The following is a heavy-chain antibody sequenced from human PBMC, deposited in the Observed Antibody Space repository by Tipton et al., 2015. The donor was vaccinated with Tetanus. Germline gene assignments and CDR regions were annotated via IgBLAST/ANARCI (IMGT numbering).Heavy chain of an antibody. Sequence: TLSLTCGVSGGSISTGSYYWGWIRQPPGKGLEWIGRVYTSGSSNFNPSLKSRVTMSVDMSNNQFSLKLSSVTAADTAVYYCARAVWSYEGYYYGLDVWGQGITVTVSS. D-gene: IGHD1-26*01. J-gene: IGHJ6*02. CDR2: VYTSGSS. V-gene: IGHV4-61*02. CDR1: GGSISTGSYY. CDR3: ARAVWSYEGYYYGLDV.